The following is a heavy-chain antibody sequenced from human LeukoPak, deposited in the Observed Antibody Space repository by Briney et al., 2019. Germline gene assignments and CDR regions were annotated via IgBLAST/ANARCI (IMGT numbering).Heavy chain of an antibody. CDR1: GFTFSNYG. D-gene: IGHD3-3*02. J-gene: IGHJ6*02. V-gene: IGHV3-33*03. Sequence: GGSLRLSCAASGFTFSNYGMHWVRQAPGKGLEWVAVIWYDGSNKYCADSVKGRFTISRDNSKNSLYLQMSRLRAEDTALYYCAKAVESRALARPYGMDVWGQGTPVTVSS. CDR3: AKAVESRALARPYGMDV. CDR2: IWYDGSNK.